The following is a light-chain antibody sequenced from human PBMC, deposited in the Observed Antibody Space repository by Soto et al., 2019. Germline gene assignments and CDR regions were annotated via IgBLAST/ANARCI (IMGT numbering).Light chain of an antibody. V-gene: IGKV3-15*01. CDR3: EQYNNWWT. Sequence: EVVMTQSPATLSMSPGEIATLSCRASQSVSSSLAWYQQKPGQAPRLLIYGASTRATGIPDRFSDSGSETEFTLTIRSLQAEDFAIYYCEQYNNWWTFGQGKKVEIK. J-gene: IGKJ1*01. CDR2: GAS. CDR1: QSVSSS.